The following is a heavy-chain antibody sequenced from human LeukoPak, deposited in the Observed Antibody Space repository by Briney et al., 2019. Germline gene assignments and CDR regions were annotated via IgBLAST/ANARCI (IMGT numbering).Heavy chain of an antibody. CDR1: GGSISSGGYY. CDR3: ARTTTYCTNGVCSHDAFDI. Sequence: TSETLSLTCTVSGGSISSGGYYWSWIRQHPGKGLEWIGYIYYSGSTYYNPSLESRVTISVDTSKNQFSLELSSVTAADTAVYYCARTTTYCTNGVCSHDAFDIWGQGTMVTVSS. D-gene: IGHD2-8*01. V-gene: IGHV4-31*03. CDR2: IYYSGST. J-gene: IGHJ3*02.